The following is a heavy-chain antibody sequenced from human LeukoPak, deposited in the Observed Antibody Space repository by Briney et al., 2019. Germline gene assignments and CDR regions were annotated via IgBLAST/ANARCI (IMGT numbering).Heavy chain of an antibody. V-gene: IGHV6-1*01. Sequence: SQTLTLTCAISGDSVSSSSSAWNWIRQSPSRGLEWLRRTYYRSKWIHDYAVSVKSRITINPDTSKNQFSLQLNSVTPEDTAVYYCARNYSPDFDYWGQGTLVTVSS. D-gene: IGHD1-7*01. J-gene: IGHJ4*02. CDR3: ARNYSPDFDY. CDR1: GDSVSSSSSA. CDR2: TYYRSKWIH.